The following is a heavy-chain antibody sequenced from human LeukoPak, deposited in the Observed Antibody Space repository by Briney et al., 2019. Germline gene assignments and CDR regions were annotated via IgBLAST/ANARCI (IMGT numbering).Heavy chain of an antibody. CDR1: GFTFSDYY. CDR3: ARDRREGGWSKGWLDP. Sequence: GGSLRLSCAASGFTFSDYYMSWIRQAPGKGLEWVSYISSSGSTIYYADSVKGRFTISRDNAKNSLYLQMNSLRAEDTAVYYCARDRREGGWSKGWLDPWGQGTLVTVSS. V-gene: IGHV3-11*01. D-gene: IGHD6-19*01. J-gene: IGHJ5*02. CDR2: ISSSGSTI.